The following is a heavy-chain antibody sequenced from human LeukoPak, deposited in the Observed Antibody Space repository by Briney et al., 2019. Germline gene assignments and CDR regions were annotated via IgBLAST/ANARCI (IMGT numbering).Heavy chain of an antibody. CDR1: GFTFSSYS. J-gene: IGHJ4*02. Sequence: GESLRLSCAASGFTFSSYSMNWVRQAPGKGLELVSSISSSSSYIYYADSVKGRFTISRDNAKNSLYLQMNSLRAEDTAVYYCARVEDSSGRYPGKALQPFDYWGQGTLLTVSS. CDR3: ARVEDSSGRYPGKALQPFDY. CDR2: ISSSSSYI. D-gene: IGHD6-19*01. V-gene: IGHV3-21*01.